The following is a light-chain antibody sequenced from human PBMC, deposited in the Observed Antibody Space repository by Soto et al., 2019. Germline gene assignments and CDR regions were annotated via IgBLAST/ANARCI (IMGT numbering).Light chain of an antibody. CDR1: SSNIGSHT. CDR3: AAWDDSLNGVV. Sequence: QPVLTKPPSASGTPGQTIALSCSGGSSNIGSHTVNWYQQLPGTAPRLLIYSNTQRPSGVPDRFSGSKSGTSASLAISGLQSEYEGDYYCAAWDDSLNGVVFGGGTKVTVL. J-gene: IGLJ2*01. V-gene: IGLV1-44*01. CDR2: SNT.